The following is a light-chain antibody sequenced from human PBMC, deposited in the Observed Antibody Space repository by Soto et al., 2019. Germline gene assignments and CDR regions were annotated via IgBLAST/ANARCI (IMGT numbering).Light chain of an antibody. J-gene: IGKJ4*01. CDR2: KAS. CDR3: QQYNFYPLT. CDR1: QSISSW. V-gene: IGKV1-5*03. Sequence: DFPMTQSPSTWSASVGDRVTITCRASQSISSWLAWYQQKPGKAPKLLIYKASSLESGVPSRFSGSGSGTEFTLTITTLQPDDFASYYCQQYNFYPLTFGGGTKVEIK.